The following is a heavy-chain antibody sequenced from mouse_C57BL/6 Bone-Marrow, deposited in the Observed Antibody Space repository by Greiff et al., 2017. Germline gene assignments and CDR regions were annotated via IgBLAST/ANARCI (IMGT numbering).Heavy chain of an antibody. V-gene: IGHV1-55*01. CDR2: IYPGSGST. Sequence: QVQLKQPGAELVKPGASVKMSCKASGYTFTSYWITWVKQRPGQGLEWIGDIYPGSGSTNYNEKFKSKATLTVDTSSSTAYMQLSSLTSEDAAVYYCALSGSSPLAYWGQGTLVTVSA. CDR1: GYTFTSYW. J-gene: IGHJ3*01. D-gene: IGHD1-1*01. CDR3: ALSGSSPLAY.